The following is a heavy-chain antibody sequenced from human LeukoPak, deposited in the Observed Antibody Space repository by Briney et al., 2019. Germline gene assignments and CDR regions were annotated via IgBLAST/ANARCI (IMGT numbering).Heavy chain of an antibody. V-gene: IGHV3-23*01. D-gene: IGHD2-2*03. CDR1: GFTFSSYM. CDR3: AKVTVGSSLDMNFDY. J-gene: IGHJ4*02. Sequence: PGGSLRLSCAASGFTFSSYMMNWVRQAPGQGPEWVSGITGSGGSTYYAGSVKGRFTISRDNSKNTLYLQMNSLRAEDTAVYFCAKVTVGSSLDMNFDYWGQGTLVTVSS. CDR2: ITGSGGST.